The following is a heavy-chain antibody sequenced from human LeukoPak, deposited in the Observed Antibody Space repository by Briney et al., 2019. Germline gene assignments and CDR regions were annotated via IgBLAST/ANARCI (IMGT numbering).Heavy chain of an antibody. CDR1: GFTFSSYG. D-gene: IGHD6-19*01. CDR3: AKDPRYSSGWYSVGSYYGMDV. CDR2: ISYDGSNK. J-gene: IGHJ6*02. Sequence: GGSLRLSCAASGFTFSSYGMHWVRQAPGKGLEWVAVISYDGSNKSYADSVKGRFTISRDNSKNTLYLQMNSLRAEDTAVYYCAKDPRYSSGWYSVGSYYGMDVWGQGTTVTVSS. V-gene: IGHV3-30*18.